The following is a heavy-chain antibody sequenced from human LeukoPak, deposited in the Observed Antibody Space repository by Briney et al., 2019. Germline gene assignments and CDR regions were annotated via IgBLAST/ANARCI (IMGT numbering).Heavy chain of an antibody. CDR3: ARGRGSTSRY. J-gene: IGHJ4*02. CDR2: ISTHNGDT. V-gene: IGHV1-18*01. D-gene: IGHD1-26*01. CDR1: GYTFPNYG. Sequence: ASVKVSCKASGYTFPNYGITWVRQAPGQGLEWMGWISTHNGDTNYAQNLQDRVTMTTDTSTSTAYVELRSLRSDDTAVYYCARGRGSTSRYWGQGTLVTVSS.